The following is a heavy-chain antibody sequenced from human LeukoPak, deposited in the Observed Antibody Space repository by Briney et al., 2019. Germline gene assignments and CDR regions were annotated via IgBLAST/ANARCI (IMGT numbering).Heavy chain of an antibody. J-gene: IGHJ4*02. Sequence: GASVKVSCKASGYTFTGYYMHWVRQAPGQGLEWMGWINPNSGGTNYAQKFQGRVTMTRDTSISTAYMELSRLRSDDTAVYYCARDTGGRGGSFDYWGQGTLVTVSS. D-gene: IGHD3-10*01. CDR2: INPNSGGT. CDR3: ARDTGGRGGSFDY. V-gene: IGHV1-2*02. CDR1: GYTFTGYY.